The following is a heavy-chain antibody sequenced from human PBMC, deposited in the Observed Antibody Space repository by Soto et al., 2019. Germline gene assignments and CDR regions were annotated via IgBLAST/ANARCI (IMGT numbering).Heavy chain of an antibody. CDR3: VSQRTTVPTQAYFDY. Sequence: SETLSLTCTVSGGSVTNSSYYWGWIRQSPGKGLEWIGSVYYRGRSYSKSSVKSRVTISVDTSKNRLSLSLNSVTASDTAVYFCVSQRTTVPTQAYFDYWGTGALVT. V-gene: IGHV4-39*01. CDR1: GGSVTNSSYY. J-gene: IGHJ4*02. CDR2: VYYRGRS. D-gene: IGHD4-17*01.